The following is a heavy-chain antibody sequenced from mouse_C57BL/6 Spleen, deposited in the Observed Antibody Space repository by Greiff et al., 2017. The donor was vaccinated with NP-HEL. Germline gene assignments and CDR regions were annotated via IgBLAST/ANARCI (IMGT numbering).Heavy chain of an antibody. D-gene: IGHD1-1*01. CDR3: TGYGSSYTNWYFDV. CDR1: GFTFSDAW. CDR2: IRNKANNHAT. Sequence: EVKVEESGGGLVQPGGSMKLSCAASGFTFSDAWMDWVRQSPEKGLEWVAEIRNKANNHATYYAESVKGRFTISRDDSKSSVYLQMNSLRAEDTGIYYCTGYGSSYTNWYFDVWGTGTTVTVSS. V-gene: IGHV6-6*01. J-gene: IGHJ1*03.